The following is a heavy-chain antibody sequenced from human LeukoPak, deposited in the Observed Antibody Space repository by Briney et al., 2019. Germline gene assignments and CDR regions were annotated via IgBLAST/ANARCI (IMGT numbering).Heavy chain of an antibody. CDR2: IIPILGIA. J-gene: IGHJ4*02. V-gene: IGHV1-69*04. D-gene: IGHD2-2*01. Sequence: SVKVSCNTSGYTFTSYGISWVRQAPGQGLEWMGRIIPILGIANYAQKFQGRVTITADKSTSTAYMELSSLRSEDTAVYYCARSPPGEYHDYWGQGTLVTVSS. CDR3: ARSPPGEYHDY. CDR1: GYTFTSYG.